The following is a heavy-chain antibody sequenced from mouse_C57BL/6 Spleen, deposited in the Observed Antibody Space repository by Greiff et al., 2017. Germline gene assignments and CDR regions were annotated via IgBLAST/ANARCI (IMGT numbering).Heavy chain of an antibody. CDR3: ASGNYFDY. CDR2: IDPSDSET. D-gene: IGHD1-1*02. CDR1: GYTFTSYW. J-gene: IGHJ2*01. V-gene: IGHV1-52*01. Sequence: QVQLQQPGAELVRPGSSVKLSCKASGYTFTSYWLHWVKQRPIQGLEWIGNIDPSDSETHYNQKFKDKATLTVDKSSSTAYMQLSSLTSEDSAFYYCASGNYFDYWGQGTTLTVSS.